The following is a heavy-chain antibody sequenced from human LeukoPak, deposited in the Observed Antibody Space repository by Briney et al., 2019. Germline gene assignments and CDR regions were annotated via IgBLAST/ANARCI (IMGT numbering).Heavy chain of an antibody. CDR2: MKRDGSEI. CDR1: GFSFSGTW. D-gene: IGHD2-21*01. V-gene: IGHV3-74*01. CDR3: VKDHSGSGRAFDV. J-gene: IGHJ3*01. Sequence: GGSLRLSCAGSGFSFSGTWMHWLRQVPGEGPVWVSGMKRDGSEINYADSVKGRFTISRDNDRNTLHLQMNSLRVEDTAVYYCVKDHSGSGRAFDVWGQGTKVTVSA.